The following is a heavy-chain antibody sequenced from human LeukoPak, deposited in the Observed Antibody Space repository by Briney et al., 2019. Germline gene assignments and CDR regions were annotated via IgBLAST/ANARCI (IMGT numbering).Heavy chain of an antibody. CDR1: AYTFIDNY. Sequence: ASVTLSFTASAYTFIDNYMHWIRQAPGHGQELLGWIQHNSSGKHYVQKFQGRVTMTRDTSLSKAHMVLDGLRYDDTAVYYFTRGEDDEGPTSFDYLGEGSMVSVCS. D-gene: IGHD2/OR15-2a*01. J-gene: IGHJ4*02. CDR3: TRGEDDEGPTSFDY. CDR2: IQHNSSGK. V-gene: IGHV1-2*02.